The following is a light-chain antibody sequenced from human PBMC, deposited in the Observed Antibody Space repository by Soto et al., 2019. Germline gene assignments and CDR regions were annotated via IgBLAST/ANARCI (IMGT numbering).Light chain of an antibody. V-gene: IGKV3-20*01. Sequence: EIVLAQSPGTLSLSPGESATLSCRASQSVSSSFLAWYQQKAGQAPRLLIYGASRRATGIPDRFSGSGSGTDLTLTISRLEPEDFAVYYCQQYGSSGTFGQGTKV. CDR3: QQYGSSGT. CDR2: GAS. J-gene: IGKJ1*01. CDR1: QSVSSSF.